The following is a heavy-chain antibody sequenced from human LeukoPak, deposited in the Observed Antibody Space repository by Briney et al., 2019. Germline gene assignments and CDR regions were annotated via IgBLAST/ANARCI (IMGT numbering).Heavy chain of an antibody. D-gene: IGHD6-19*01. CDR3: ARGGSIAVAGTHTDY. J-gene: IGHJ4*02. V-gene: IGHV1-18*01. Sequence: GASVKVSCKASGYTFTSYGISWVRQAPGQGLEWMGWISAYNGNTNYAQKLQGRVTMTTDTSTSTAYMELRSLRSDDTAVYYCARGGSIAVAGTHTDYWGQGTLVTVSS. CDR2: ISAYNGNT. CDR1: GYTFTSYG.